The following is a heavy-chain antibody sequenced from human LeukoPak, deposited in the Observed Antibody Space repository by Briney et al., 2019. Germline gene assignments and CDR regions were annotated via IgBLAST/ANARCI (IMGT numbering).Heavy chain of an antibody. CDR3: ARDSRGVVVAAALMVNYYYYGMDV. Sequence: ASVKVSCKASGYTFTSYGISWVRQAPGQGLEWMGWISAYNGNTNYAQKLQGRVTMTTDTSTSTAYMELRSLRSDDTAVYYCARDSRGVVVAAALMVNYYYYGMDVWGQGTTVTVSS. CDR2: ISAYNGNT. J-gene: IGHJ6*02. CDR1: GYTFTSYG. V-gene: IGHV1-18*01. D-gene: IGHD2-15*01.